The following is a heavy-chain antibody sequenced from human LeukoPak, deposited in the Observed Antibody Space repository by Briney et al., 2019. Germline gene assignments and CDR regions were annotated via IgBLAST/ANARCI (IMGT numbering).Heavy chain of an antibody. CDR2: IIPIFGTA. Sequence: ASVKVSCKASGYTFTSYAISWVRQAPGQGLEWMGGIIPIFGTANYAQKFQGRVTITADESTSTAYMELSSLRSEDTAVYYCAREGRLKAYCGGDCYSGWSTWGQGTLVTVSS. D-gene: IGHD2-21*02. CDR1: GYTFTSYA. V-gene: IGHV1-69*13. CDR3: AREGRLKAYCGGDCYSGWST. J-gene: IGHJ5*02.